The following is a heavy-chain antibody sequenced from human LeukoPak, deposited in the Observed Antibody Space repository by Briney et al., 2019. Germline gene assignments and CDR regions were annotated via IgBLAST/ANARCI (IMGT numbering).Heavy chain of an antibody. CDR1: GGSISSYY. Sequence: TSETLSLTCTVSGGSISSYYWSWIRQPAGKGLEWIGRIYTSGSTNYNPSLKSRVTISVDTSKNQCSLRLSSVTAADTAVYYCARGGDPHYGMDVWGQGTTVTVSS. D-gene: IGHD2-21*01. CDR3: ARGGDPHYGMDV. CDR2: IYTSGST. V-gene: IGHV4-4*07. J-gene: IGHJ6*02.